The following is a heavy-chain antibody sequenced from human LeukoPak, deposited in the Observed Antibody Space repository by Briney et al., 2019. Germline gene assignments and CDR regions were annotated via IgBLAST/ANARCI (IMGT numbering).Heavy chain of an antibody. J-gene: IGHJ4*02. V-gene: IGHV4-59*08. CDR3: ARGRRPYYFDY. CDR2: IYYSGST. Sequence: NTSETLSLTCTVSGGSISSYYWSWIRQPPGKGLEWIGYIYYSGSTNYNPSLKSRVTISVDTSKNQFSLKLSSVTAADTAVYYCARGRRPYYFDYRGQGTLVTVSS. CDR1: GGSISSYY.